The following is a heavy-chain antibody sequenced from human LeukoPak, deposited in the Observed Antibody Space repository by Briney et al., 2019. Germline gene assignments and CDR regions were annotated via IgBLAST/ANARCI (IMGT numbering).Heavy chain of an antibody. CDR2: IYYSGST. CDR1: GGSISSSSYY. J-gene: IGHJ5*02. Sequence: PSETLSLTCTVSGGSISSSSYYWGWIRQPPGKGLEWIGSIYYSGSTYYNPSLKSRVTISVDTSKNQFSLKLSSVTAADTAVYYCASESRIQLWLRSSIWFDPWGQGTLVTVSS. V-gene: IGHV4-39*07. D-gene: IGHD5-18*01. CDR3: ASESRIQLWLRSSIWFDP.